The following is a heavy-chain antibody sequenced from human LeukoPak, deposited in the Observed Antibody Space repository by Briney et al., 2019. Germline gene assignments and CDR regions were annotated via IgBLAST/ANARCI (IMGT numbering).Heavy chain of an antibody. J-gene: IGHJ4*02. V-gene: IGHV3-49*03. CDR3: TRVSPDPFDY. CDR1: GFTFGDYA. CDR2: IRSEAYGGTT. Sequence: GRSLRLSCSASGFTFGDYAMSWFRQAPGKGLEWVGSIRSEAYGGTTEYAASVKGRFTISRDDSKSIAYLQMNSLKTEDTAVYYCTRVSPDPFDYWGQGTLVTVSS.